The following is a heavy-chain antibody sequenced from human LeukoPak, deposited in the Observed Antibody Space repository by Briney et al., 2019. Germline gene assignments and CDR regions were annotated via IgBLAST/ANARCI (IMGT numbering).Heavy chain of an antibody. Sequence: GGSLRLSCAASGFTFSSYEMNWVRQAPGKGLEWVSYISSSGSTIYYADSVKGRFTISRDNAKNSLYLQMNSLRAEDTAVYYCAKDQYSGSWLIAFDIWGQGTMVTVSS. CDR3: AKDQYSGSWLIAFDI. V-gene: IGHV3-48*03. CDR1: GFTFSSYE. D-gene: IGHD6-13*01. J-gene: IGHJ3*02. CDR2: ISSSGSTI.